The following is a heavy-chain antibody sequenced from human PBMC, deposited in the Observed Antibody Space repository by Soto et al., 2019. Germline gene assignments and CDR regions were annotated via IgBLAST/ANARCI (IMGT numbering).Heavy chain of an antibody. CDR2: INPNSGGT. Sequence: ASVKVSCKAAGYTFTGYYMHWVRQAPGQGLEWMGWINPNSGGTNYAQKFQGRVTMTRDTSISTAYMELSRLRSDDTAVYYCAALSIAARPSNWFDPWGQGTLVTVSS. CDR3: AALSIAARPSNWFDP. V-gene: IGHV1-2*02. CDR1: GYTFTGYY. J-gene: IGHJ5*02. D-gene: IGHD6-6*01.